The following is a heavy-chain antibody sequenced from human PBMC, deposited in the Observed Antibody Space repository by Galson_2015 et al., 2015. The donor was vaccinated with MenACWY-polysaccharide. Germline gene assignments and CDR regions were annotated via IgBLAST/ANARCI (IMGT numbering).Heavy chain of an antibody. Sequence: KVSCKASGYTFTSYGISWVRQAPGQGLEWMGWISAYNGNTNYAQKLQGRVTITRDTSASTAYMELSSLRSEDTAVYYCARDVSIAARPIPWGQGTLVTVSS. CDR3: ARDVSIAARPIP. CDR1: GYTFTSYG. CDR2: ISAYNGNT. V-gene: IGHV1-18*01. J-gene: IGHJ5*02. D-gene: IGHD6-6*01.